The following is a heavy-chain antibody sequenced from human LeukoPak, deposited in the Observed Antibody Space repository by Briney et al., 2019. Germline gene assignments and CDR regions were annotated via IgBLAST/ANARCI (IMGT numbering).Heavy chain of an antibody. CDR2: INTNTGNP. V-gene: IGHV7-4-1*02. CDR1: GGTFSSYA. Sequence: ASVKVSCKASGGTFSSYAISWVRQAPGQGLEWMGWINTNTGNPTYAQGFTGRFVFSLDTSVSTAYLQVSSLKAEDTAVYYCARDLGRYFDWLRPPYFDYWGQGTLVTVSS. J-gene: IGHJ4*02. CDR3: ARDLGRYFDWLRPPYFDY. D-gene: IGHD3-9*01.